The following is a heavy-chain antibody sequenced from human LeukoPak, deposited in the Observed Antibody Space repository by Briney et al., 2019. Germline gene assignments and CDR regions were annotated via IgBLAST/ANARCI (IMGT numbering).Heavy chain of an antibody. D-gene: IGHD4-17*01. CDR2: IRYDGSNK. CDR1: GFTFSSYG. J-gene: IGHJ4*02. Sequence: GGSLRLSCAASGFTFSSYGMHWVRQAPGKGLEWVAFIRYDGSNKYYADSVKGRFTISRDNSKNTPYLQMNSLRAEDTAVYYCAKDLRGYGDHQGYWGQGTLVTVSS. V-gene: IGHV3-30*02. CDR3: AKDLRGYGDHQGY.